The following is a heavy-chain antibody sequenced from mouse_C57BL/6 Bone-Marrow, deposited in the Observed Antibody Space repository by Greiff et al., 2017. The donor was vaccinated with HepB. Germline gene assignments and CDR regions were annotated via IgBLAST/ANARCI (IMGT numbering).Heavy chain of an antibody. J-gene: IGHJ2*01. V-gene: IGHV1-63*01. CDR3: ARASAYYFDY. Sequence: QVQLQQSGAELVRPGTSVKMSCKASGYTFTNYWIGWAKQRPGHGLEWIGDIYPGGGYTNYNEKFKGKATLTADKSSSTAYMQFSSPTSEDSAIYYCARASAYYFDYWGQGTTLTVSS. D-gene: IGHD6-1*01. CDR2: IYPGGGYT. CDR1: GYTFTNYW.